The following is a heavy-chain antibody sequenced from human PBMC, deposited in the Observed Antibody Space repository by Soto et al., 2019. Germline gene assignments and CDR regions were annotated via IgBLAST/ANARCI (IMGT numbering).Heavy chain of an antibody. J-gene: IGHJ4*02. CDR1: GGSISSSSYY. Sequence: TSETLSLTCTVSGGSISSSSYYWGWIRQPPGKGLEWIGSIYYSGSTYYNPSLKSRVTISVDTSKNQFSLKLSSVTAADTAVYYCARHLDCGGDCYSDYWGQGTLVTVSS. D-gene: IGHD2-21*02. V-gene: IGHV4-39*01. CDR2: IYYSGST. CDR3: ARHLDCGGDCYSDY.